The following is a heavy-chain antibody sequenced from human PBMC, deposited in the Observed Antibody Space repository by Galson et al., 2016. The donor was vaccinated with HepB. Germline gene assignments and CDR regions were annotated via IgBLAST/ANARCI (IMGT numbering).Heavy chain of an antibody. V-gene: IGHV3-33*01. Sequence: SLRLSCAASGFTLSSYGIHWVRQAPGKGLEWVAVIWYDGVNTYYADSVKGRFTISRDNSKNTLYLQMDSLRAEDTAVYYCAGQAFTNWNPFDYWGQGTLVTVSS. CDR3: AGQAFTNWNPFDY. CDR1: GFTLSSYG. D-gene: IGHD1-1*01. J-gene: IGHJ4*02. CDR2: IWYDGVNT.